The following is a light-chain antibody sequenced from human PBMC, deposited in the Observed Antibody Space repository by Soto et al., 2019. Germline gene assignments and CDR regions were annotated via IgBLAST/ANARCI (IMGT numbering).Light chain of an antibody. CDR2: GNS. CDR1: SSNIGAGYD. V-gene: IGLV1-40*01. J-gene: IGLJ2*01. CDR3: QSYDSSLSGVV. Sequence: QAVVTQPPSVSGAPGQRVTISCTGRSSNIGAGYDVHWYQQLPGTAPKLLIYGNSNRPSGVPDRFSGSKSGTSASLAITGRQAEDEADYYCQSYDSSLSGVVFGGGTTLALL.